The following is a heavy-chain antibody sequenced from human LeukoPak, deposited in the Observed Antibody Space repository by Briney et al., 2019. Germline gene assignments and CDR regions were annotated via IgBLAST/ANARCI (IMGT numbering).Heavy chain of an antibody. V-gene: IGHV4-34*01. D-gene: IGHD2-2*01. CDR2: INHSGST. CDR3: ARHGPYKGDIVVVPAATDYFDY. CDR1: GGSFSGYY. J-gene: IGHJ4*02. Sequence: SETLSLTCAVYGGSFSGYYWSWIRQPPGKGLEWIGEINHSGSTNYNPSLKSRVTISVDTSKNQFSLKLSSVTAADTAVYYCARHGPYKGDIVVVPAATDYFDYWGQGTLVTVSS.